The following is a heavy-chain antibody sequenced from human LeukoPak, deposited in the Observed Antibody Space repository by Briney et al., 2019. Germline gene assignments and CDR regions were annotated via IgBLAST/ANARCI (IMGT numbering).Heavy chain of an antibody. CDR3: ARDLRTYDILSGYTHIYYMDV. CDR2: IIPIFGTA. Sequence: ASVKVSCKASGGTFSSYAISWVRQAPGQGLEWMGGIIPIFGTANYAQKFQGRVTITTDESTSTAYMELSSLRSEDTAVYYCARDLRTYDILSGYTHIYYMDVWGKGTKVTVSS. J-gene: IGHJ6*03. D-gene: IGHD3-9*01. V-gene: IGHV1-69*05. CDR1: GGTFSSYA.